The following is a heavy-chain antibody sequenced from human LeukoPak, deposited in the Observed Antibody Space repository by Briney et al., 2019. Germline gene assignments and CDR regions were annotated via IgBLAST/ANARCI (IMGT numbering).Heavy chain of an antibody. J-gene: IGHJ4*02. D-gene: IGHD6-25*01. V-gene: IGHV3-23*01. CDR1: GFTFSTYW. Sequence: PGGSLRLSCAASGFTFSTYWMHWVRQAPGKGLEWVSAISGSGGSTYYADSVKGRFTISRDNSKNTLYLQMNSLRAEDTAVYYCAKVDRGHFDYWGQGTLVTVSS. CDR2: ISGSGGST. CDR3: AKVDRGHFDY.